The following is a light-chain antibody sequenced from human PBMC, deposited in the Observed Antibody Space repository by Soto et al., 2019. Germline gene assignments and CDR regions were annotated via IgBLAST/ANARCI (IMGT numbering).Light chain of an antibody. Sequence: QSALTQPASVSGSPGQSITISCTGTSSDVGGYNYVSWYQQHPGKAPKLMIYEVSNRPSGVSNRFSGSKSGNTASLTVSGLQAEDEADYSCTSYTGTSYVFGTGTKATVL. V-gene: IGLV2-14*01. CDR1: SSDVGGYNY. CDR3: TSYTGTSYV. J-gene: IGLJ1*01. CDR2: EVS.